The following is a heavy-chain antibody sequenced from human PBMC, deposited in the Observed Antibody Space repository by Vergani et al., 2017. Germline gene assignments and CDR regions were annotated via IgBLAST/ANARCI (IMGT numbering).Heavy chain of an antibody. V-gene: IGHV4-34*01. CDR2: INHSGST. CDR3: ARAAYYESSGVYYYYYGMDV. Sequence: QVQLQQWGAGLLKPSETLSLTCAVYGGSFSGYYWSWIRQPPGKGLEWIGEINHSGSTNYNPSLKSRVTISVDTSKNQFSLKLSSVTAADTAVYYCARAAYYESSGVYYYYYGMDVWGQGTTVTVSS. CDR1: GGSFSGYY. D-gene: IGHD3-22*01. J-gene: IGHJ6*02.